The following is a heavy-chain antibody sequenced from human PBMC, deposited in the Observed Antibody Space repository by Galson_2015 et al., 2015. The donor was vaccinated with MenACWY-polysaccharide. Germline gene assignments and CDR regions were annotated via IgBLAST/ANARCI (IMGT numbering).Heavy chain of an antibody. CDR3: ARDTDYSFDY. Sequence: SLRLSCAASGFTFSSYAMHWVRQAPGKGLGYVSAISSNGGSTYYANSVKGRFTISRDNSKNTLYLQIGSLRAEDMAVYYCARDTDYSFDYWGQGTLVTVSS. D-gene: IGHD4-11*01. CDR2: ISSNGGST. J-gene: IGHJ4*02. CDR1: GFTFSSYA. V-gene: IGHV3-64*01.